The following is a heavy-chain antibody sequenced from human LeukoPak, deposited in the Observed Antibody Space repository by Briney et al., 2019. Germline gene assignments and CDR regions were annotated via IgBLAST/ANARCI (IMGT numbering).Heavy chain of an antibody. Sequence: SETLSLTCTVSGGSISSGSYYWSWIRQPAGKGLEWIGRIYTSGSTNYNPSLKSRVTISVDTSKNQFSLKLSSVTAADTAVYYCARAYYDFWSGHDAFDIWGQGTMVTVSP. D-gene: IGHD3-3*01. CDR1: GGSISSGSYY. V-gene: IGHV4-61*02. J-gene: IGHJ3*02. CDR3: ARAYYDFWSGHDAFDI. CDR2: IYTSGST.